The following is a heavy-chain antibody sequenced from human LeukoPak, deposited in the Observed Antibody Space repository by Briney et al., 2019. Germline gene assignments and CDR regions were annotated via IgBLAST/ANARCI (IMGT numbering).Heavy chain of an antibody. D-gene: IGHD2-15*01. V-gene: IGHV4-34*01. CDR1: GGSFSGYY. J-gene: IGHJ6*03. Sequence: KPSETLSLTCAVYGGSFSGYYWSWIRQPPGKGLEWIGSIYHSGSTYYNPSLKSRVTISVDTSKNQFSLKLSSVTAADTAVYYCARSAREYYYMDVWGKGTTVTVSS. CDR2: IYHSGST. CDR3: ARSAREYYYMDV.